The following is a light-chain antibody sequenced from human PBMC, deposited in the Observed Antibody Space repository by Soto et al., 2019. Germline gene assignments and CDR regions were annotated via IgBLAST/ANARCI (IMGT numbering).Light chain of an antibody. CDR1: DIGSKG. CDR2: SDT. Sequence: SYELTQPPSVSVAPGKTASISCGGKDIGSKGVDWYQQKPGQAPVLVIYSDTDLPPVITERFSGSNSANLATLTISRVEAGDEADYYCQVWDSGSAHVVFGGGNKLTVL. CDR3: QVWDSGSAHVV. J-gene: IGLJ2*01. V-gene: IGLV3-21*01.